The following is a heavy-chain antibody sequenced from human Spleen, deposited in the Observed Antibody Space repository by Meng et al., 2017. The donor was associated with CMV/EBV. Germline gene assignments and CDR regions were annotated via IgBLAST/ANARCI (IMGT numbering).Heavy chain of an antibody. J-gene: IGHJ4*02. CDR2: IYYSGNT. D-gene: IGHD5-24*01. CDR3: ARLDGYNWAELGY. V-gene: IGHV4-59*01. CDR1: GDSIRTYY. Sequence: GSLRLSCTVSGDSIRTYYWTWIRQPPGKGLEWIGYIYYSGNTIYNPSLRSRVTISIDTSKSQFSLNLTSATAADTATYYCARLDGYNWAELGYWGQGILVTVSS.